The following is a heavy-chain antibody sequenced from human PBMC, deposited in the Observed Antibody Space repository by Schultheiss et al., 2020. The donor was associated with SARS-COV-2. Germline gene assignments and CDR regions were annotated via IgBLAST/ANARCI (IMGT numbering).Heavy chain of an antibody. CDR3: ARGRYCSGGSCYSRAFDI. J-gene: IGHJ3*02. Sequence: GGSLRLSCTASGFTFGDYAMSWFRQAPGKGLEWVANIKQDGSEKYYVDSVKGRFTSSRDNSQNTLYLQMNSLRADDTAVYYCARGRYCSGGSCYSRAFDIWGQGTTVTVSS. CDR1: GFTFGDYA. V-gene: IGHV3-7*03. CDR2: IKQDGSEK. D-gene: IGHD2-15*01.